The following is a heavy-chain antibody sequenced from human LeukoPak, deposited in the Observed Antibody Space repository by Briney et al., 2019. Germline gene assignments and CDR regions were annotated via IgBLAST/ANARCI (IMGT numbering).Heavy chain of an antibody. CDR3: ARLVEYSSSWYVNYYYGMDV. D-gene: IGHD6-13*01. Sequence: HGGPLQISCQGSGSTFTSYWIGWARPVPGKGLGWMGIIYPGDSDTRYSPSFQGQVTISADKSISTAYLQWSSLKASDTAMYYCARLVEYSSSWYVNYYYGMDVWGQGTTVTVSS. J-gene: IGHJ6*02. CDR2: IYPGDSDT. V-gene: IGHV5-51*01. CDR1: GSTFTSYW.